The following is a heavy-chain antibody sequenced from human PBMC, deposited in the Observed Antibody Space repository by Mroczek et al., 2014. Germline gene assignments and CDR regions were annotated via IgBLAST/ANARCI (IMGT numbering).Heavy chain of an antibody. CDR3: ATRPDCSSTSCYNGFDY. D-gene: IGHD2-2*02. J-gene: IGHJ4*02. CDR2: INHSGST. CDR1: GGSFSGYY. V-gene: IGHV4-34*01. Sequence: QVQLQESGAGLLKPSETLSLTCAVYGGSFSGYYWSWIRQPPGKGLEWIGEINHSGSTNYNPSLKSRVTISVDTSKNQFSLKLSSVTAADTAVYYCATRPDCSSTSCYNGFDYWGQGTLVTVSS.